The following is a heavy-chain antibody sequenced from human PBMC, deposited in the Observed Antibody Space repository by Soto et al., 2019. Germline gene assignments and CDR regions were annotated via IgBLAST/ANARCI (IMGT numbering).Heavy chain of an antibody. J-gene: IGHJ4*02. Sequence: GASVKVSCKASGGTFSSYAISWVRQAPGQGLEWMGGIIPIFGTANYAQKFQGRVTITADESTSTAYMELSSLRSEDMAVYYCASTLNPNYYDFWSGYYNWGQGTLVTVSS. D-gene: IGHD3-3*01. CDR1: GGTFSSYA. CDR2: IIPIFGTA. V-gene: IGHV1-69*13. CDR3: ASTLNPNYYDFWSGYYN.